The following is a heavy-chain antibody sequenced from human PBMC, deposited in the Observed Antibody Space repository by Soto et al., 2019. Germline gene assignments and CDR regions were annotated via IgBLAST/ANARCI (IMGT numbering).Heavy chain of an antibody. CDR2: ISAYNGNT. CDR3: ARASYYGSGGAY. Sequence: QVQLVQSGAEVKKPGASVKVSCKASGYTFTSYGISWVRQAPGQGLEWMGWISAYNGNTNYAQKPQGRVTMTTDTSTITAYMALRSLRSAATAVYSCARASYYGSGGAYWGQGTLVTVSS. J-gene: IGHJ4*02. V-gene: IGHV1-18*01. D-gene: IGHD3-10*01. CDR1: GYTFTSYG.